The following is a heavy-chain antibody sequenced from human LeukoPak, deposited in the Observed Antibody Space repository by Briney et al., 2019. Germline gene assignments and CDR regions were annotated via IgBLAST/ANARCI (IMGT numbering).Heavy chain of an antibody. J-gene: IGHJ4*02. CDR1: GYTFTGYY. V-gene: IGHV1-18*04. CDR2: ISAYNDNT. Sequence: ASVKVSCKASGYTFTGYYMHWVRQAPGQGLEWMGWISAYNDNTNYAQKLQGRVTMTTDTSTSSAYMELRSLRSDDTAVYYCARVHYDILTGYSYFDYWGQGTLVTVSS. D-gene: IGHD3-9*01. CDR3: ARVHYDILTGYSYFDY.